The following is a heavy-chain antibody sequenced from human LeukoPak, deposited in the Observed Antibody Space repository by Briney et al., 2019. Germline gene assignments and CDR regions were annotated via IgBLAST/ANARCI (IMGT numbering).Heavy chain of an antibody. J-gene: IGHJ4*02. CDR2: IYTSGST. CDR1: GGSISSYY. V-gene: IGHV4-4*07. CDR3: ARGDPMTTVINGEFDY. Sequence: SETLSLTCTVSGGSISSYYWSWIRQPARKGLEWIGRIYTSGSTNYNPSLKSRVTMSVDTSKNQFSLKLSSVTAADTAVYYCARGDPMTTVINGEFDYWGQGTLVTVSS. D-gene: IGHD4-17*01.